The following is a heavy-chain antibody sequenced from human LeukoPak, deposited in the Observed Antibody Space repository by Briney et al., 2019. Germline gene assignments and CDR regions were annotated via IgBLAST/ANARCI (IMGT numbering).Heavy chain of an antibody. CDR3: AREGNPLNYDSSGYAA. Sequence: RAGGSLRLSCAASGFTFDDYGMSWVRQAPGKGLEWVSGINWNGGSTGYADSVKGRFTISRDNAKNSLYLQMNSLRAEDTALYYCAREGNPLNYDSSGYAAWGQGTLVTVSS. CDR2: INWNGGST. CDR1: GFTFDDYG. V-gene: IGHV3-20*04. J-gene: IGHJ5*02. D-gene: IGHD3-22*01.